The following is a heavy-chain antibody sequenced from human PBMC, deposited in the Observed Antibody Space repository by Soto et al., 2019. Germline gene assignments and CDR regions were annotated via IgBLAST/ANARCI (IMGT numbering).Heavy chain of an antibody. CDR2: INHSGST. J-gene: IGHJ5*02. CDR1: GGSFSGYY. Sequence: SETLSLTCAVYGGSFSGYYWSWLRQPPGKGLEWIGEINHSGSTNYNPSLKSRVTISVDTSKNQFSLKVTSVTAADTAVYYCATANWSHHYFDPWGQGTLVTVSS. CDR3: ATANWSHHYFDP. V-gene: IGHV4-34*01. D-gene: IGHD1-1*01.